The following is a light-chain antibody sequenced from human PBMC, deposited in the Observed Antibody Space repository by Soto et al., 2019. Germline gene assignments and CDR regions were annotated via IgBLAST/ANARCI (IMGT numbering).Light chain of an antibody. CDR3: QQYNSYSPKYT. V-gene: IGKV1-5*03. CDR2: KAS. CDR1: QSISSW. Sequence: DIPMTQSPSTLSASVGDRVTITCRASQSISSWLAWYQQKPGKAPKLLIYKASSLESGVPSRFSGSGSGTEFTLTISSLQPDDFATYSCQQYNSYSPKYTFGQGTKLQIK. J-gene: IGKJ2*01.